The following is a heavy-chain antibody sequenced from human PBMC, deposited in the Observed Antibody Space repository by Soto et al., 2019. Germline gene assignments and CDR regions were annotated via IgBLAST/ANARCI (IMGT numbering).Heavy chain of an antibody. Sequence: PGGSLRLSCAASGFTFSSYGMHWVRQAPGKGLEWVAVISYDGSNKYYADSVKGRFTISRDNSKNTLYLQMNSLRAEDTAVYYCAKDLWHRRLVTLEYYYGMDVWGQGTTVTVSS. V-gene: IGHV3-30*18. D-gene: IGHD6-19*01. J-gene: IGHJ6*02. CDR3: AKDLWHRRLVTLEYYYGMDV. CDR2: ISYDGSNK. CDR1: GFTFSSYG.